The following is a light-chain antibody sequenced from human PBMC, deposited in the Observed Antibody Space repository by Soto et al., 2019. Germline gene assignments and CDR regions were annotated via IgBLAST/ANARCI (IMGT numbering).Light chain of an antibody. CDR3: QQGHNWPLT. Sequence: EIAMTQSPATLSVSPGERATLSCRASQSISTELAWYQQIPGQPPRLLIYSASTRATGVPARFTGSGSGSEFTLTISGLQSEEFAIHYCQQGHNWPLTFGQGTRLEI. CDR2: SAS. CDR1: QSISTE. V-gene: IGKV3-15*01. J-gene: IGKJ2*01.